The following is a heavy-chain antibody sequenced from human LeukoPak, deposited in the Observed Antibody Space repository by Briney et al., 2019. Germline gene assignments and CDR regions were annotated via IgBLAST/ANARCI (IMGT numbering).Heavy chain of an antibody. V-gene: IGHV3-7*01. Sequence: QSGGSLRLSCTASGFTFSSYWMGWVRQAPGKGLEWVANIKQDGSETHYVDSVKGRFTISRDNAKNSLYLQMNSLRAEDTAVYYCARDHDAFDIWGQGTMVTVSS. CDR1: GFTFSSYW. CDR3: ARDHDAFDI. CDR2: IKQDGSET. J-gene: IGHJ3*02.